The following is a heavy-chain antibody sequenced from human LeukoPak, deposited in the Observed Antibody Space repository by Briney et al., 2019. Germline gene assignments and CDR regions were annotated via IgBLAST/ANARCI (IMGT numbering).Heavy chain of an antibody. V-gene: IGHV4-34*01. D-gene: IGHD5-12*01. J-gene: IGHJ4*02. Sequence: SETLSLTCAVYGGSFSGYYWSWIRQPPGKGLEWIGEINHSGSTNYNPSLKSRVTISVDTSKNQFSLKLSSVTAADTAVYYCARGGIVATIYFDYWGQGTLVTVS. CDR2: INHSGST. CDR1: GGSFSGYY. CDR3: ARGGIVATIYFDY.